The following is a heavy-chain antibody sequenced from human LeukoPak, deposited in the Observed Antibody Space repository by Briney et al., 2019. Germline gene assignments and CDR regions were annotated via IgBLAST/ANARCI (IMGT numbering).Heavy chain of an antibody. Sequence: GGSLRLSCAASGFAFSSHWMHWVRQVPGKGLVWLSRINSDGSNTIYADSVEGRFTISRDNVKNTLYLQMNSLRVEDMAVYYCAKDLTELTLALNCWGQGTLVTVSS. CDR2: INSDGSNT. D-gene: IGHD3-9*01. J-gene: IGHJ4*02. V-gene: IGHV3-74*01. CDR1: GFAFSSHW. CDR3: AKDLTELTLALNC.